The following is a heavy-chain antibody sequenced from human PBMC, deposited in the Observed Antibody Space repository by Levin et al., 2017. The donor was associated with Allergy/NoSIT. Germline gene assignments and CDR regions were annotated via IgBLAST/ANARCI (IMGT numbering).Heavy chain of an antibody. CDR1: GFTFDDYA. CDR2: ISWNSGSI. J-gene: IGHJ4*02. V-gene: IGHV3-9*01. D-gene: IGHD5-18*01. Sequence: PGESLKISCAASGFTFDDYAMHWVRQAPGKGLEWVSGISWNSGSIGYADSVKGRFTISRDNAKNSLYLQMNSLRAEDTALYYCAKVAKTWIQLWGVFDYWAQGTLVTVSS. CDR3: AKVAKTWIQLWGVFDY.